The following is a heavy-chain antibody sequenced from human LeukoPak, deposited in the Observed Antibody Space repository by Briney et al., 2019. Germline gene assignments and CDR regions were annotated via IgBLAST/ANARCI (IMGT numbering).Heavy chain of an antibody. J-gene: IGHJ3*02. CDR2: ISYDGSNK. V-gene: IGHV3-30*04. Sequence: GGSLRLSCAASGFTFSSYAMHWVRQAPGKGLEWVAVISYDGSNKYYADSVKGRFTISRDNSKNTLYLQMNSLRAEDTAVYYCYRVRTRGAFDIWGQGTMVTVSS. D-gene: IGHD3-10*01. CDR3: YRVRTRGAFDI. CDR1: GFTFSSYA.